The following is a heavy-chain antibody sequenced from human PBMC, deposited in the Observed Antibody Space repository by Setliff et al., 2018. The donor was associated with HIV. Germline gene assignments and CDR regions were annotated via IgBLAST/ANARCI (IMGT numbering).Heavy chain of an antibody. J-gene: IGHJ6*02. CDR1: GYTFTAYY. Sequence: ASVKVSCKPSGYTFTAYYIHWVRQAPGQGLEWMGWINSNNGGTKYAQNFQGRVTMTRDTSITTAYMELSSLISDDTALYYCARELGTREWLGYYYYYGMDVWGQGTTVTVS. CDR2: INSNNGGT. V-gene: IGHV1-2*02. D-gene: IGHD3-3*01. CDR3: ARELGTREWLGYYYYYGMDV.